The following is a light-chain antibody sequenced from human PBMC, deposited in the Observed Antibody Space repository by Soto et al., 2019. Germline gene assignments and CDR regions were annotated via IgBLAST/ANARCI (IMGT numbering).Light chain of an antibody. CDR1: QSVTSNY. CDR3: QQYGSSPLT. CDR2: AAS. Sequence: EIVLTQSPGTLSLSPGERATLSCRASQSVTSNYLAWYRQKPGQAPRLLIYAASNRAPGIPDRFSGSGSGTDFTLTISRLDPDDFAVYYCQQYGSSPLTLGGGTKIEIK. V-gene: IGKV3-20*01. J-gene: IGKJ4*01.